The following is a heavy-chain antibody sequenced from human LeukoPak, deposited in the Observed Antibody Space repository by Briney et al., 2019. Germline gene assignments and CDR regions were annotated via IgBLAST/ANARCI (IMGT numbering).Heavy chain of an antibody. D-gene: IGHD3-22*01. CDR2: IDSEGSSI. CDR3: ARTYYYDSSGYYAYFDY. J-gene: IGHJ4*02. Sequence: PGGSLRLSCAASGFTFSSYWMHWVRQAPGKGLVWVSRIDSEGSSITYADSVKGRFTISRDNAKNTLFLQMNSLRAEDTAVYYCARTYYYDSSGYYAYFDYWGQGTLVTVPS. V-gene: IGHV3-74*01. CDR1: GFTFSSYW.